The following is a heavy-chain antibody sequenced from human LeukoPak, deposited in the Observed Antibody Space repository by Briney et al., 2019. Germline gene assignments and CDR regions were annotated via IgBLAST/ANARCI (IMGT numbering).Heavy chain of an antibody. CDR3: ARDSYDFWSGSADY. CDR2: IIPILGIA. J-gene: IGHJ4*02. Sequence: SVKVSCKASGGTFSSYAISWVRQAPGQGLEWMGRIIPILGIANYAQKFQGRVTITADKSTSTAYMELSSLRSEDTAVYYCARDSYDFWSGSADYWGQGTLVIVSS. D-gene: IGHD3-3*01. V-gene: IGHV1-69*04. CDR1: GGTFSSYA.